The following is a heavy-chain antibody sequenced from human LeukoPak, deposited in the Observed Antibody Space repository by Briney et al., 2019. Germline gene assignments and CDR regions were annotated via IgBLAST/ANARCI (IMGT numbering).Heavy chain of an antibody. CDR2: IINTGTAT. D-gene: IGHD3-10*02. Sequence: GGSLRLSCAASGFTFYNHAMAWVRRAPGKGLEWVSSIINTGTATYYADSVKGRFTISRDNSRNTLVLQMNSLRAEDTALYYCAKDRAYLRRGFDSWGQGTLVTVSS. CDR1: GFTFYNHA. CDR3: AKDRAYLRRGFDS. J-gene: IGHJ4*02. V-gene: IGHV3-23*01.